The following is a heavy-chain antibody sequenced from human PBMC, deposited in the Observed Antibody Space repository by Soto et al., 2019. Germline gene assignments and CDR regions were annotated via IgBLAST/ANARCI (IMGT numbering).Heavy chain of an antibody. CDR2: ISYDGSNK. J-gene: IGHJ6*02. V-gene: IGHV3-30*18. Sequence: GGSLRLSCAASGFTFSSYGMHWVRQAPGKGLEWVAVISYDGSNKYYADSVKGRFTISRDNSKNTLYLQMNSLRAEDTAVYYCAKGSVPLTPPYYYGMDVWGQGTTVTVSS. CDR3: AKGSVPLTPPYYYGMDV. CDR1: GFTFSSYG. D-gene: IGHD2-15*01.